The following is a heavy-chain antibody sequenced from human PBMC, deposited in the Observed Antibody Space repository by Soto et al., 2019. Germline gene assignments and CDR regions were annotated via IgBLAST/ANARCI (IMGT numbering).Heavy chain of an antibody. V-gene: IGHV6-1*01. Sequence: SQTLSLTCAISGDSVSSNTASWDWIRQSPSRGLEWLGRTYFRSKWYNDYAVSVKSRVIINPDTSNNQFSLQLNSVTPEDTAVYFCAKGDNLGPKTGYAFDPWGQGIMVTVSS. D-gene: IGHD5-12*01. CDR3: AKGDNLGPKTGYAFDP. CDR1: GDSVSSNTAS. J-gene: IGHJ5*02. CDR2: TYFRSKWYN.